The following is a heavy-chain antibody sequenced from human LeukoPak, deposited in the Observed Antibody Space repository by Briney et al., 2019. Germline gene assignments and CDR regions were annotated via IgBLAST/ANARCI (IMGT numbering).Heavy chain of an antibody. V-gene: IGHV3-66*01. CDR2: IYSGGST. J-gene: IGHJ3*02. Sequence: GGSLRLSCAASGFTVSSNYMSWVRQAPGKGLEWVSVIYSGGSTYYADSVKGRFTISRDNSKYTLYLQMNSLRAEDTAVYYCAKVVPAMSHAFDIWGQGTMVTVSS. D-gene: IGHD2-2*01. CDR1: GFTVSSNY. CDR3: AKVVPAMSHAFDI.